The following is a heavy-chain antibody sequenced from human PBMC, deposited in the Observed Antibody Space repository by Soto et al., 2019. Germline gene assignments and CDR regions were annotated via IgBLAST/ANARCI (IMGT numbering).Heavy chain of an antibody. CDR1: GGAFSSYA. CDR2: IIPIFGTS. V-gene: IGHV1-69*13. Sequence: GASVKVSCKASGGAFSSYAISWVRQAPGQGLEWMGGIIPIFGTSNYAQKFQGRVTITADESTSTAYMELSSLGSEDTAVYYCASTGPYYYDSSGYSNWFDPWGQGTLVTVSS. CDR3: ASTGPYYYDSSGYSNWFDP. D-gene: IGHD3-22*01. J-gene: IGHJ5*02.